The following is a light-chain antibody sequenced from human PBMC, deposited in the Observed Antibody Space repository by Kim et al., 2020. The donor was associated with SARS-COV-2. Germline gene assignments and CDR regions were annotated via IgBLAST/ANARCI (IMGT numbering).Light chain of an antibody. CDR3: QTWGTGINWV. CDR2: LNSDGSH. V-gene: IGLV4-69*01. J-gene: IGLJ3*02. Sequence: VKRTCTLSSGDSSYAIAWHQQQPGKGPRYLMKLNSDGSHSKGDGIPDRFSGSSSGAERYLTISSLQSEDEADYYCQTWGTGINWVFGGGTQLTVL. CDR1: SGDSSYA.